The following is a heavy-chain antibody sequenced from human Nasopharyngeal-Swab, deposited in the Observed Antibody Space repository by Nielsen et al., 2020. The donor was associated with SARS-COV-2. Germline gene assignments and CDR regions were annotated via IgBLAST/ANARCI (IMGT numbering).Heavy chain of an antibody. Sequence: SGPTLVKPTQTLTLTCTFSGFSLSTSGICVSWIRQPPGKALEWLARIDWDDDKYYSTSLKTRLTISKGTSKNQVVLTMTNMDPVDTATYYCVRIWSTIFGYAFDIWGQGTMVTVSS. V-gene: IGHV2-70*11. CDR3: VRIWSTIFGYAFDI. CDR2: IDWDDDK. CDR1: GFSLSTSGIC. D-gene: IGHD3-3*01. J-gene: IGHJ3*02.